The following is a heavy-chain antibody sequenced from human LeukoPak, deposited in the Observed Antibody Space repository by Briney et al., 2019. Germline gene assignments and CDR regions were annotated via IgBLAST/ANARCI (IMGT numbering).Heavy chain of an antibody. CDR1: GYTFTAYY. V-gene: IGHV1-2*02. Sequence: GASVKVSCKASGYTFTAYYIHRVRQAPGQGLEWMGRINPNSGDTNYAQKFQGRVTMTRDTSITTAYMEVSRLRSEDTAVYYCARHDDYGDYWGQGTLVTVSS. J-gene: IGHJ4*02. CDR3: ARHDDYGDY. D-gene: IGHD3-3*01. CDR2: INPNSGDT.